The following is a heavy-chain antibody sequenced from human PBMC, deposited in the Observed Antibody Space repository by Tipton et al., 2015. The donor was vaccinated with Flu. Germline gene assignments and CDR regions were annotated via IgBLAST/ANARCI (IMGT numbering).Heavy chain of an antibody. D-gene: IGHD1-1*01. CDR3: AYDDPGTANLESFHV. Sequence: TLSLTCTVSRASITNTFSYWGWNRQPPGKGLEWIGSIHYNGSAYYKPSLKSRVSMSLDTSRKQLSLRLTSVTAADTALYYCAYDDPGTANLESFHVWGHGTMVIDSS. V-gene: IGHV4-39*07. J-gene: IGHJ3*01. CDR2: IHYNGSA. CDR1: RASITNTFSY.